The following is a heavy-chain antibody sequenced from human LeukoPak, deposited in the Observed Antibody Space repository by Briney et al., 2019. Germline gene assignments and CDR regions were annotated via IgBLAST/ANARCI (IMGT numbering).Heavy chain of an antibody. V-gene: IGHV3-21*01. J-gene: IGHJ4*02. CDR2: ISSISYI. CDR1: GFTFSSYS. CDR3: ARDQYGDYALDY. Sequence: GGSLRLSCAASGFTFSSYSMIWVRQAPGKGLEWVSSISSISYIYYADSVKGRFTISRDTAKNSLYLQMNSLRAEDTAAYYCARDQYGDYALDYWGQGTLVTVSS. D-gene: IGHD4-17*01.